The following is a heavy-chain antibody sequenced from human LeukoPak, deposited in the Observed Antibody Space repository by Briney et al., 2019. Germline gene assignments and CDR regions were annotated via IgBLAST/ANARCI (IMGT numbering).Heavy chain of an antibody. D-gene: IGHD4-17*01. Sequence: PGGYLRLSCAASGFTFSSYEMNWVRQAPGKGLEWVSYITTSGRTIYYADSVKGRFTISRDNAKNSLYLQMNSLRAEDTAVYYCARGEDYGTNSFDYWGQGTLVTVSS. CDR1: GFTFSSYE. V-gene: IGHV3-48*03. J-gene: IGHJ4*02. CDR3: ARGEDYGTNSFDY. CDR2: ITTSGRTI.